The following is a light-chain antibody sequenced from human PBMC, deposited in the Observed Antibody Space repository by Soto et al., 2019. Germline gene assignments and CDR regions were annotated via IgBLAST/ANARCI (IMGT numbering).Light chain of an antibody. V-gene: IGLV2-8*01. CDR2: EVN. CDR1: SSDGGGYNF. Sequence: QSALTQPPSASGSPGQSVTIPCTGTSSDGGGYNFVSWYQQHPGKAPKLMIYEVNKRPSGVPDRFSGSKSGNTASLTVSGFQAEDEADYYRSSHAGSINLIFGGGTKLTVL. CDR3: SSHAGSINLI. J-gene: IGLJ2*01.